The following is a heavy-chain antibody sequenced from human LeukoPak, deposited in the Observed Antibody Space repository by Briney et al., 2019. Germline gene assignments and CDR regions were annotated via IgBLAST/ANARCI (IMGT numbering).Heavy chain of an antibody. CDR1: GFTFSSTS. CDR3: AKETPNTGWFDP. V-gene: IGHV3-23*01. Sequence: GGSLRLSCAASGFTFSSTSMSWVRQAPGKGLEWVAVTVGGGDGTYYADSVKGRFTISRDNSNNTLYLQMNSLRAGDTAVYYCAKETPNTGWFDPWGQGTLVTVSS. J-gene: IGHJ5*02. CDR2: TVGGGDGT. D-gene: IGHD1-14*01.